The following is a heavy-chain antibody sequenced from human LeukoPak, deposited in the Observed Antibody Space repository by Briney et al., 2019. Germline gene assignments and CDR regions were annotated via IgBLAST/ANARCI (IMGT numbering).Heavy chain of an antibody. CDR3: ARIPNYADPQQGDY. CDR1: GFTFRSHA. J-gene: IGHJ4*02. CDR2: IYENGGTT. V-gene: IGHV3-23*01. Sequence: GGSLRLSCVGSGFTFRSHAMSWVRQAPEKGLEFVSGIYENGGTTYFADSVKGRFTISRDNSKNTLYLQMNSLRAEDTAVYYCARIPNYADPQQGDYWGQGTLVTVSS. D-gene: IGHD4-17*01.